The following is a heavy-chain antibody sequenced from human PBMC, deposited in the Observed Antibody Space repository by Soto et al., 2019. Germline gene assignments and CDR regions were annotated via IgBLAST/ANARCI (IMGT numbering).Heavy chain of an antibody. CDR1: GGSISSSSYY. V-gene: IGHV4-39*01. CDR3: ARHRVTTRGGQYYFDY. Sequence: QLQLQESGPGLVKPSETLSLTCTVSGGSISSSSYYWGWIRQPPGKGLEWIGSIYYSGSTYYNPSLKSRATISVDTSKNQFALKLSSVTAADTAVYYCARHRVTTRGGQYYFDYWGQGTLVTVSS. J-gene: IGHJ4*02. CDR2: IYYSGST. D-gene: IGHD4-4*01.